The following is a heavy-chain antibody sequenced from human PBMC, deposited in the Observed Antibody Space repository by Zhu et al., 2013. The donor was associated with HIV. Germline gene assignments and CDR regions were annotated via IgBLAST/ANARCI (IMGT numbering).Heavy chain of an antibody. D-gene: IGHD5-18*01. CDR2: MNPNSGNT. CDR1: GYTFTSYD. Sequence: QVQLVQSGAEVKKPGASVKVSCKASGYTFTSYDINWVRQATGQGLEWMGWMNPNSGNTGYAQKFQGRVTMTRNTSISTAYMELSSLRSEDTAVYYCARGLNTAMVLRKSTEFDYWGPGNPWSPVSS. V-gene: IGHV1-8*01. J-gene: IGHJ4*02. CDR3: ARGLNTAMVLRKSTEFDY.